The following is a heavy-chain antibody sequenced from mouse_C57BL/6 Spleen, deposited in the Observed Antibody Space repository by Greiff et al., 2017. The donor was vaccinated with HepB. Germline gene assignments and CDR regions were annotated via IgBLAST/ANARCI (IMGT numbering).Heavy chain of an antibody. CDR3: ARGGYYGSSYEGWFAY. V-gene: IGHV1-55*01. CDR2: IYPGSGST. D-gene: IGHD1-1*01. J-gene: IGHJ3*01. CDR1: GYTFTSYW. Sequence: QVQLQQPGAELVKPGASVKMSCKASGYTFTSYWITWVKQRPGQGLEWIGDIYPGSGSTNYNEKFKSKATLTVDTSSSTAYMQLSSLTSEDSAVYYCARGGYYGSSYEGWFAYWGQGTLVTVSA.